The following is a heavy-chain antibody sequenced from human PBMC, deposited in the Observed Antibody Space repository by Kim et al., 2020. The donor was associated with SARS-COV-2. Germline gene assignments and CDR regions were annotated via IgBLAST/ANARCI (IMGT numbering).Heavy chain of an antibody. J-gene: IGHJ4*02. D-gene: IGHD6-19*01. CDR3: ARHASGGTISGWYHDY. CDR1: GGSISSGSYY. V-gene: IGHV4-39*01. CDR2: IYYTGNT. Sequence: SETLSLTCTVSGGSISSGSYYWGWNRQPPGKGLEWIGTIYYTGNTYYNASLKSRVTISVDTSKNQFSLKLSSVTAADTDMYYCARHASGGTISGWYHDYWGQGTLVTVSS.